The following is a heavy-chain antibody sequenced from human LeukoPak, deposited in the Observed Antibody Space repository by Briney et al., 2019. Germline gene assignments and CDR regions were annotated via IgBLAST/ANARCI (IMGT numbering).Heavy chain of an antibody. CDR3: ARDPYYYDSSGYSDY. CDR1: GGTFSSYA. J-gene: IGHJ4*02. D-gene: IGHD3-22*01. CDR2: IIPILGIA. Sequence: SVKVSCKASGGTFSSYAISWVRQAPGQGLEWMGRIIPILGIANYAQKFQGRVTITADKSTSTAYMELSSLRSEDTAVYYCARDPYYYDSSGYSDYWGQGTLVTVSS. V-gene: IGHV1-69*04.